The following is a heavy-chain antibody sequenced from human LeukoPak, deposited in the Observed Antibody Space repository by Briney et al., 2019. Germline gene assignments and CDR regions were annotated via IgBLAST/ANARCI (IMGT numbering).Heavy chain of an antibody. CDR2: ISSSGSKT. V-gene: IGHV3-23*01. Sequence: VQPGGSLRLSCAASGLTFSNYAMNWVRLAPGKGLEWVSIISSSGSKTYYVDSVEGRFTISRDNSRKTLYLQMNSLRAEDTAIYYCAKEVVATPPQTSWGYYYYYGMDAWGQGTTVTVSS. D-gene: IGHD2-15*01. J-gene: IGHJ6*02. CDR3: AKEVVATPPQTSWGYYYYYGMDA. CDR1: GLTFSNYA.